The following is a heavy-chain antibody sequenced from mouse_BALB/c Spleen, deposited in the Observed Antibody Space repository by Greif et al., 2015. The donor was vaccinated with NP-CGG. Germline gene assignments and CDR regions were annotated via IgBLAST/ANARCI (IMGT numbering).Heavy chain of an antibody. CDR3: QAEDGNYRFAY. J-gene: IGHJ3*01. D-gene: IGHD2-1*01. V-gene: IGHV1S81*02. CDR2: INPSNGRT. CDR1: GYTFTSYW. Sequence: VQLQQSGAELVKPGASVKLSCKASGYTFTSYWMHWVKQRPGQGLEWIGEINPSNGRTNYNEKFKSKATLTVDKSSSTAYMQLSSLTSEDSAVYYCQAEDGNYRFAYWGQGTLVTVSA.